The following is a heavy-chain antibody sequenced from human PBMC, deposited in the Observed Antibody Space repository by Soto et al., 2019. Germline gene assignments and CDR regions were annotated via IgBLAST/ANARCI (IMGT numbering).Heavy chain of an antibody. V-gene: IGHV3-53*01. CDR3: ARDLEYCSGGSCYLTGAFDI. CDR1: GFTVSSNY. Sequence: QPGGSLRLSCAASGFTVSSNYMSWVRQAPGKGLEWVSVIYSGGSTYYADSVKGRFTISRDNSKNTLYLQMNSLRAEDTAVYYCARDLEYCSGGSCYLTGAFDIWGQGTMVTVSS. J-gene: IGHJ3*02. CDR2: IYSGGST. D-gene: IGHD2-15*01.